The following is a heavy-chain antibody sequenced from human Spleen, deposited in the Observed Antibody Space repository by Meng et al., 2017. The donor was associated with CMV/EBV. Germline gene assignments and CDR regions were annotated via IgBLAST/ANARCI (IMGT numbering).Heavy chain of an antibody. Sequence: FSNYVIHWVRQAPGKGLEWVAVISYEESNKFYADSVRGRFTISRDNSKNTVYLQMNSLTTEDTAMYYCARGFERTDFWSGYFAELFDYWGQGTLVTVSS. D-gene: IGHD3-3*01. J-gene: IGHJ4*02. CDR1: FSNYV. V-gene: IGHV3-30*03. CDR2: ISYEESNK. CDR3: ARGFERTDFWSGYFAELFDY.